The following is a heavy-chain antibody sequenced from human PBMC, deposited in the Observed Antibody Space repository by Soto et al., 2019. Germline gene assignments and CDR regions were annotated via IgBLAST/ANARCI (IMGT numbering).Heavy chain of an antibody. CDR1: GFTFSSYG. V-gene: IGHV3-33*01. J-gene: IGHJ6*03. D-gene: IGHD1-7*01. Sequence: GGSLRLSCAASGFTFSSYGMHWVRQAPGKGLEWVAVIWYDGSNKYYADSVKGRFTISRDNSKNTLYLQMNSLRAEDTAVYYCARENWNYSFILGNYMDVWGKGTTVTVSS. CDR2: IWYDGSNK. CDR3: ARENWNYSFILGNYMDV.